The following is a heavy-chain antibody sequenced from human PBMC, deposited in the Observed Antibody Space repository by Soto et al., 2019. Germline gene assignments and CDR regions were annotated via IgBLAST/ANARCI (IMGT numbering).Heavy chain of an antibody. Sequence: EVQLVESGGGLVQPGGSLRLSCAASGFTFSSYWMHWVRQAPEKGLMWVSHINSDGSSTTYADSVKGRFTISRDNAKNTLFLQLNSLRADDTAVYYCVRDDVGVVIDSWGLGTLVTVSS. D-gene: IGHD3-3*01. CDR2: INSDGSST. CDR1: GFTFSSYW. CDR3: VRDDVGVVIDS. V-gene: IGHV3-74*01. J-gene: IGHJ4*02.